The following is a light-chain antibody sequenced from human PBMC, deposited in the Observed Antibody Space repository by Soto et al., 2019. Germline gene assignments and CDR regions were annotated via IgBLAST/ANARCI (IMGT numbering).Light chain of an antibody. J-gene: IGKJ4*01. V-gene: IGKV1-5*01. CDR3: QQRSSWPPPT. CDR2: DAS. CDR1: QSISSW. Sequence: DIQMTQSPSTLSASVGDRVTITCRASQSISSWLAWYQQKPGKAPKLLIYDASSLESGVPSRFSGSGSGTEFTLTISSLQPDDFATYYCQQRSSWPPPTFGGGTKVDIK.